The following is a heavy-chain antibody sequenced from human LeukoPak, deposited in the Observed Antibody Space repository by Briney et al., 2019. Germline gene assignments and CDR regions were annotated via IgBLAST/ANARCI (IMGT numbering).Heavy chain of an antibody. V-gene: IGHV3-7*03. Sequence: GGSLRLSCAVAGFSVSSYWMTSARHAAGRGREWVSNIKQEGSERNYVDSVNGRFTISRDNPTNSLYVQMDTLRDEDTAVYYCATGAGCGYWGQGTLVTVSS. CDR2: IKQEGSER. CDR3: ATGAGCGY. CDR1: GFSVSSYW. D-gene: IGHD6-19*01. J-gene: IGHJ4*02.